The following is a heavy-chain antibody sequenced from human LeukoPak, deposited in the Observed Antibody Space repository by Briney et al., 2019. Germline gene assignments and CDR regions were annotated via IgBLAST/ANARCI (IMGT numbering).Heavy chain of an antibody. CDR3: ARLSREARHWGDAFDI. V-gene: IGHV1-69*01. CDR2: IIPIFGTA. J-gene: IGHJ3*02. CDR1: GGTFSSYA. D-gene: IGHD3-16*01. Sequence: ASVKVSCKASGGTFSSYAISWVRQAPGQGLEWMGGIIPIFGTANYAQEFQGRVTITADESTSTAYMELSSLRSEDTAGYYCARLSREARHWGDAFDIWGQGTMVTVSS.